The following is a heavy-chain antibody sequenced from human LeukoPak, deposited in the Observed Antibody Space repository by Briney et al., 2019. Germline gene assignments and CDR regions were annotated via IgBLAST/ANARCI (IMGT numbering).Heavy chain of an antibody. D-gene: IGHD6-13*01. CDR2: IYPDDSDT. Sequence: GESLNISCKGSGNSFASYWIGWVRPMPGEGLEWMGIIYPDDSDTRYSASFQGQVTISADKSISTAYLQWSSLKASDTAMYYCARRIAGSGSDYWGQGTLVTVSS. V-gene: IGHV5-51*01. CDR1: GNSFASYW. J-gene: IGHJ4*02. CDR3: ARRIAGSGSDY.